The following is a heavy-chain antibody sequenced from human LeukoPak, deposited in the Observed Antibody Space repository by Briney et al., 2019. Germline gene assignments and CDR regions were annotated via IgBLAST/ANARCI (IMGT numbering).Heavy chain of an antibody. CDR1: GFTFSSYS. Sequence: KPGGSLRLSCAASGFTFSSYSMNWVRQAPGKGLEWVSSISSSSSYIYYADSVKGRFTISRDNAKNSLYLQMNGLRAEDTAVYYCARDLSGQSNPYFDYRGQGTLVTVSS. CDR3: ARDLSGQSNPYFDY. J-gene: IGHJ4*02. CDR2: ISSSSSYI. V-gene: IGHV3-21*06. D-gene: IGHD4-11*01.